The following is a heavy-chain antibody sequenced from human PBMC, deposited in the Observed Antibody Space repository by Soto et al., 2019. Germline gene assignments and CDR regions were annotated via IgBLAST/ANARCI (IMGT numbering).Heavy chain of an antibody. D-gene: IGHD4-17*01. Sequence: QVQLVQSGAEVKKPGASVKVSCKASGYTFTSYGISWVRQAPGQWLEWRGWISAYNGNTNNAQKLQGRETITKAAATSTAHMELRRLRAEDTAVYYCARDPLGNYGDYYFDYRGQGTLVTVSS. CDR2: ISAYNGNT. CDR1: GYTFTSYG. V-gene: IGHV1-18*01. J-gene: IGHJ4*02. CDR3: ARDPLGNYGDYYFDY.